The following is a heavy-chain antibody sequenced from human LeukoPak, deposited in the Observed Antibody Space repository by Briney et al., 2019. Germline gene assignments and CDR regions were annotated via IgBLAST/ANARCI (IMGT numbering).Heavy chain of an antibody. CDR1: GFAFSEYW. D-gene: IGHD3-10*01. Sequence: GGSLRLSCAGSGFAFSEYWMHWARQTPAKGLMWVSRINDGGTYTAYADSVKGRFAVSRDNAENTLYLQMDSLTVEDTGLYYCVREIKIMGFRAFDYWGQGTPVTVSS. CDR2: INDGGTYT. CDR3: VREIKIMGFRAFDY. V-gene: IGHV3-74*01. J-gene: IGHJ4*02.